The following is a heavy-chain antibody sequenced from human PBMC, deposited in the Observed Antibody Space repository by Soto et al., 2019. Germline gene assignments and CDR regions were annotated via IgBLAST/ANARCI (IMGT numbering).Heavy chain of an antibody. CDR3: ARLWFGEPVDY. D-gene: IGHD3-10*01. CDR2: IYYSGST. Sequence: QVQLQESGPGPVKPSETLSLTCTVSGGSISSYYWSWIRQPPGKGLEWIGYIYYSGSTNYNPSLKSRVTISVDTSKNQFSLKLSSVTAADTAVYYCARLWFGEPVDYWGQGTLVTVSS. V-gene: IGHV4-59*08. CDR1: GGSISSYY. J-gene: IGHJ4*02.